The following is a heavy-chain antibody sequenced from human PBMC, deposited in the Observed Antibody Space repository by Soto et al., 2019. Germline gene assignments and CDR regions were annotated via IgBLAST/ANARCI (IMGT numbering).Heavy chain of an antibody. D-gene: IGHD3-16*02. CDR2: FRYSGST. V-gene: IGHV4-39*01. J-gene: IGHJ4*02. Sequence: SETLSLTCTVSGVSITSDTYYWGWIRQPPGRGLEWVGSFRYSGSTYYNPSLKSRVTISVDTSRNQFSLKLSSVTAADTAIYYCARLVGDISFLTYFDYWGQGTLVTVSS. CDR1: GVSITSDTYY. CDR3: ARLVGDISFLTYFDY.